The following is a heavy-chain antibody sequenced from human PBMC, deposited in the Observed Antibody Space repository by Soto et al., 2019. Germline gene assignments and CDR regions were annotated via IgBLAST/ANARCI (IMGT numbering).Heavy chain of an antibody. Sequence: QGQLVQSGAEVKKPGASVKVSCKASGYTFSSYGIAWVRQAPGQGLEWMGWISPYNGQTNYAQKLQGRVTVTTDTSTSTAYMELRSLRSDDTAIYYCARRNRYGSGDEIYYFDFWGQGTLLTVSS. CDR2: ISPYNGQT. V-gene: IGHV1-18*01. CDR3: ARRNRYGSGDEIYYFDF. CDR1: GYTFSSYG. D-gene: IGHD3-10*01. J-gene: IGHJ4*02.